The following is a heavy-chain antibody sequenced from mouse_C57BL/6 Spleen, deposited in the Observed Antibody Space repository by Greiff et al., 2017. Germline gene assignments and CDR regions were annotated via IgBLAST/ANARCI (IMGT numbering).Heavy chain of an antibody. CDR1: GYTFTSYG. V-gene: IGHV1-81*01. Sequence: QVQLKQSGAELARPGASVKLSCKASGYTFTSYGISWVKQRTGQGLEWIGEIYPRSGNTYYNEKFKGKATLTADKSSSTAYMELRSLTSEDSAVYFCRITTVAEGFAYWGQGTLVTVSA. J-gene: IGHJ3*01. CDR3: RITTVAEGFAY. CDR2: IYPRSGNT. D-gene: IGHD1-1*01.